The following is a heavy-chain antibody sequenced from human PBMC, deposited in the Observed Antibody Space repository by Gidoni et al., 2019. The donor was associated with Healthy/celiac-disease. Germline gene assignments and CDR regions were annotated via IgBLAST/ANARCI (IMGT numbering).Heavy chain of an antibody. D-gene: IGHD3-9*01. Sequence: STYYNPSLKSRVTISVDTSKNQFSLKLSSVTAADTAVYYCARDKAYYDIPQGWFDPWGQGTLVTVSS. J-gene: IGHJ5*02. CDR3: ARDKAYYDIPQGWFDP. V-gene: IGHV4-31*02. CDR2: ST.